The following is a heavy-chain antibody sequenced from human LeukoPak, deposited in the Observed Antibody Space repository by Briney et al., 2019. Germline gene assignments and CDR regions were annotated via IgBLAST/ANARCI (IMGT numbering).Heavy chain of an antibody. V-gene: IGHV3-33*01. CDR3: ARDFSPADGKAFDY. CDR1: GFTFSSYG. Sequence: GGSLRLSCAASGFTFSSYGMHWVRQAPGKGLEWVALIWYDGSDIYYADSVKGRFIISRDNSKNTLWLQMTSLRAEDTAVYYCARDFSPADGKAFDYWGQGTLVTVSS. CDR2: IWYDGSDI. D-gene: IGHD1-14*01. J-gene: IGHJ4*02.